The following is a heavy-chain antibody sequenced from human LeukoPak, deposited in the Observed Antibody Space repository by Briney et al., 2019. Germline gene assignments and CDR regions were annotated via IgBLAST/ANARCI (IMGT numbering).Heavy chain of an antibody. D-gene: IGHD3-10*01. Sequence: PSETLCLTCTVSGGSISLYYWNWIRQPAGKGLEWIGRIFTSGITNYNPSLKSRVTMSVDTSKNQFSLNLSSVIAAETTIFYCAGETSRTYYNPIGSMDVWGKGTTVTVST. CDR1: GGSISLYY. CDR3: AGETSRTYYNPIGSMDV. J-gene: IGHJ6*04. V-gene: IGHV4-4*07. CDR2: IFTSGIT.